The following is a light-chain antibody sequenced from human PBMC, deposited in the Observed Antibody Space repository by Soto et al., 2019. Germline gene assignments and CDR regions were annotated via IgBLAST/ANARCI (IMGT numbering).Light chain of an antibody. CDR3: QQFSTSLT. J-gene: IGKJ4*01. V-gene: IGKV3D-20*01. CDR1: QSISSTY. CDR2: DVS. Sequence: EIVLTQSPATLSLSPGERATLSCGASQSISSTYLAWYQQRPGLAPRLLIYDVSKRFTGVPDRFIGSGSGTDFTLTISSLEPEDFAVYYCQQFSTSLTFGGGTKVEIK.